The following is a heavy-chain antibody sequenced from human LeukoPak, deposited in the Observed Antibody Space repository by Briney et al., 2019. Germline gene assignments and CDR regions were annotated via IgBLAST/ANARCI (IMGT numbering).Heavy chain of an antibody. Sequence: ASVKVSCKVSGYTFTGYYMQWVRHAPRQGLEWTGWINPHSGGTKYAQKFQGRVTMTRDTSISTAYMELSRLRSDDTAVYYCARSTDYCDSSGYYYVPTTYYGMDVSGQGTTVTVSS. D-gene: IGHD3-22*01. CDR1: GYTFTGYY. CDR2: INPHSGGT. V-gene: IGHV1-2*02. CDR3: ARSTDYCDSSGYYYVPTTYYGMDV. J-gene: IGHJ6*02.